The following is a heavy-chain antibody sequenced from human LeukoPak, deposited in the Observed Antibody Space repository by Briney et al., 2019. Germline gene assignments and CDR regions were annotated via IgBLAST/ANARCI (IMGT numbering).Heavy chain of an antibody. CDR1: GYSFTSYW. Sequence: GEPLKISCKGSGYSFTSYWIGWVRQMPGKGLEWMGIIYGGDSETRYSPSLQGQVTISADKSISTAYLQWRSLKASDTAMYYCARTTTYSSGWYGAYWGQGTLVTVSS. CDR2: IYGGDSET. D-gene: IGHD6-19*01. V-gene: IGHV5-51*01. J-gene: IGHJ4*02. CDR3: ARTTTYSSGWYGAY.